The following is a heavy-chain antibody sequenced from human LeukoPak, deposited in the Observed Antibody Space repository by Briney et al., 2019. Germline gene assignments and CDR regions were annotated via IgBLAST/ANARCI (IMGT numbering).Heavy chain of an antibody. CDR2: INPNSGDT. Sequence: TGESLKISCKASGYILTDYYMHWVRQAPGQGLEWMGWINPNSGDTNYAQKFQGRVTMTRDTSISTVYMELRRLRYDDTAAYYCARGPLEYCSGGTCYSGRNWFDPWGQGTLVTVSS. J-gene: IGHJ5*02. CDR1: GYILTDYY. D-gene: IGHD2-15*01. V-gene: IGHV1-2*02. CDR3: ARGPLEYCSGGTCYSGRNWFDP.